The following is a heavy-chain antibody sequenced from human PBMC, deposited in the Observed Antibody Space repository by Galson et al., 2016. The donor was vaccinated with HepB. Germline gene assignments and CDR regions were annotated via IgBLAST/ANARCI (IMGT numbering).Heavy chain of an antibody. Sequence: SLRLSCAASGFTFTDYYMSWLRQAPGKGLEWLAYINDDGTNIFYADSVKGRFNISRDNPKNSLFLQMNSLRAEDTAIYYCAKDRDPIDWQVLRMQADVWGQGTTVTVSS. CDR2: INDDGTNI. D-gene: IGHD3-9*01. J-gene: IGHJ6*02. V-gene: IGHV3-11*01. CDR3: AKDRDPIDWQVLRMQADV. CDR1: GFTFTDYY.